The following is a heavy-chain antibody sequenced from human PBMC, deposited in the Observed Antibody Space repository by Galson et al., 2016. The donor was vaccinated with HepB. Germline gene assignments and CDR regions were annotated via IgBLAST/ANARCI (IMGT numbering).Heavy chain of an antibody. CDR1: GFTFSSYA. J-gene: IGHJ4*02. CDR3: ANRLPGVSPGRN. D-gene: IGHD2-21*01. Sequence: LRLSCAASGFTFSSYAMSWVRQAPGKGLEWVSVIGSTGIDTHYADSVRGRFTISRDNSKNTLYLQMNSLRAEDTAVYYCANRLPGVSPGRNWGQGTLVTVSS. CDR2: IGSTGIDT. V-gene: IGHV3-23*01.